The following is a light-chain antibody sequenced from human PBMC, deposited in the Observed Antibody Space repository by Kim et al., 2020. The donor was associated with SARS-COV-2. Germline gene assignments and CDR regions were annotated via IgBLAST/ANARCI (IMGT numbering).Light chain of an antibody. CDR3: NSRDSNDNVV. CDR1: SLRSYY. V-gene: IGLV3-19*01. J-gene: IGLJ2*01. Sequence: SSELTQDPAVSVALGQTVRITCQGDSLRSYYATWYQQKPGQAPILVISGKNNRPSGIPDRFSGSSSGHTASLTIPGTQAGDEADYYCNSRDSNDNVVFGG. CDR2: GKN.